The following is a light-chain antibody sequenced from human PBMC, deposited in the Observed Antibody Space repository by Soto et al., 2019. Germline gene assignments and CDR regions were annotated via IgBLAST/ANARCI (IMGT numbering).Light chain of an antibody. CDR1: SSNIGANP. CDR3: EAWDDSLYGAV. Sequence: QSVLTQPPSASGTPGQRVTISCSGGSSNIGANPLNWYQQLPGTAPKLLIYNNDQRPSGVPDRFSASKSGTSASLAISGLQSEDEADYYCEAWDDSLYGAVLGGGTKLTVL. CDR2: NND. J-gene: IGLJ2*01. V-gene: IGLV1-44*01.